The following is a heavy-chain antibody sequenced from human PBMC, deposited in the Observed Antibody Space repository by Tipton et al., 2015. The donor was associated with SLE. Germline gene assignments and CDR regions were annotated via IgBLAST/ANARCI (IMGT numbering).Heavy chain of an antibody. Sequence: QSGAEVKKPGSSVKVSCKASGGTFSSYAISWVRQAPGQGLEWMGRIIPIFGTANYAQKFQGGVTITADKSTSTAYMELNSLRAEDTAVYYCARSHVLRFLEWLTLGYCDYWGQGTLVTVSS. CDR2: IIPIFGTA. CDR1: GGTFSSYA. CDR3: ARSHVLRFLEWLTLGYCDY. V-gene: IGHV1-69*06. J-gene: IGHJ4*02. D-gene: IGHD3-3*01.